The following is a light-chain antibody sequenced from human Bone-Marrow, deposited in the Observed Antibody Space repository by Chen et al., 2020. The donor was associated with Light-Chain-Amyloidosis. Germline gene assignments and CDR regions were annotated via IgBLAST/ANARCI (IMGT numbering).Light chain of an antibody. V-gene: IGLV2-14*01. J-gene: IGLJ1*01. CDR1: SSDVGGDNH. CDR3: SSYTITNTLV. Sequence: QSALTPPASVSGSPGQSITISCTGTSSDVGGDNHVSWYQQHPDKVPKIIIYEVTNRPSCFPDRLSGPTFENTVSLTISGLQPEDEAEYFCSSYTITNTLVFGSGTRVTVL. CDR2: EVT.